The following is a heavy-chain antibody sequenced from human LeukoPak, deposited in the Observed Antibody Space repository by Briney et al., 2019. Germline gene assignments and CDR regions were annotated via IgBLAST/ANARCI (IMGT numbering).Heavy chain of an antibody. CDR1: GFTFSSYA. CDR2: ISGSGGST. CDR3: AKAYEATVTAVITT. Sequence: GGSLRLSCAASGFTFSSYAMSWVRQAPGKGLQWVSAISGSGGSTYYADSVKGRFTISRDNSKNTLYLQMNSLRAEDTAVYYCAKAYEATVTAVITTRGQGTLVTVSS. D-gene: IGHD4-17*01. J-gene: IGHJ4*02. V-gene: IGHV3-23*01.